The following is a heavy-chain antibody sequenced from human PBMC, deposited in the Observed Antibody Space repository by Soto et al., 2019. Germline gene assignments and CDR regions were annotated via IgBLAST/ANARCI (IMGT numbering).Heavy chain of an antibody. CDR3: ARAWTIVAPWMDF. J-gene: IGHJ4*02. Sequence: PGGSLRLSCAASGLTFDEYGMSWVRQVPGKGLEWVSGINWNGDRTGYADSVKGRFTISRDNAKNSLYLQMNSLRAEDTALYYCARAWTIVAPWMDFWGQGTLVTVSS. CDR2: INWNGDRT. D-gene: IGHD5-12*01. CDR1: GLTFDEYG. V-gene: IGHV3-20*04.